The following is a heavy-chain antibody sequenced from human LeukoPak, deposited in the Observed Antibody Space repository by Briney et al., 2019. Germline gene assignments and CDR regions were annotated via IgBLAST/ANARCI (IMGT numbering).Heavy chain of an antibody. CDR3: ARDGRPGIAADYNWFDP. Sequence: ASVKVSCKASGYTFTGYYMHRVRQAPGQGLEWMGWINPNSGGTNYAQKFQGRVTMTRDTSINTAYMELSRLRSDDTAVYYCARDGRPGIAADYNWFDPWGQGTLVTVSS. J-gene: IGHJ5*02. V-gene: IGHV1-2*02. D-gene: IGHD6-13*01. CDR2: INPNSGGT. CDR1: GYTFTGYY.